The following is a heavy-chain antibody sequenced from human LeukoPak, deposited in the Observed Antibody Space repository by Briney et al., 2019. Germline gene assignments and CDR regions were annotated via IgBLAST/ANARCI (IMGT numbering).Heavy chain of an antibody. CDR3: AKWGGKEDTYGPTPDY. V-gene: IGHV3-23*01. J-gene: IGHJ4*02. D-gene: IGHD3-16*01. CDR1: GFTFSSYA. Sequence: GGSLRLSCAASGFTFSSYAMSWVRQAPGKGLEWVSAISGSGGSTYYADSVKGRFTISRDNSKNTLYLKMNSLRAEDTAAYYCAKWGGKEDTYGPTPDYWGQGTLVTVSS. CDR2: ISGSGGST.